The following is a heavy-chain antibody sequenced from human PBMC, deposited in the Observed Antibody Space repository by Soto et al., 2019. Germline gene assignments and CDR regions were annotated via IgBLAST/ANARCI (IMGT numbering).Heavy chain of an antibody. Sequence: PSETLSLTCAVSGGSISSSNWWSWVRQPPGKGLEWIGEIYHSGSTNYNPSLKSRVTISVDTSKNQFSLKLSSVTAADTAVYYCAAYYGSPLAVYWGQGTLVTVSS. J-gene: IGHJ4*02. CDR3: AAYYGSPLAVY. V-gene: IGHV4-4*02. CDR2: IYHSGST. D-gene: IGHD3-10*01. CDR1: GGSISSSNW.